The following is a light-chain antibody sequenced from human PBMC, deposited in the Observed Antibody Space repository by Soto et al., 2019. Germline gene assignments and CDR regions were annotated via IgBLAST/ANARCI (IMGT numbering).Light chain of an antibody. V-gene: IGKV1-5*01. CDR3: QQYNTYPWT. CDR1: QSISRS. Sequence: DFQLTQSPSTLSASVGDRVTITCRASQSISRSLAWYQQKPGKAPKLLIYDASSLESGVPSRFSGSGSGTEITLTISSLQPDDFATYYCQQYNTYPWTFGQGTKVEIK. CDR2: DAS. J-gene: IGKJ1*01.